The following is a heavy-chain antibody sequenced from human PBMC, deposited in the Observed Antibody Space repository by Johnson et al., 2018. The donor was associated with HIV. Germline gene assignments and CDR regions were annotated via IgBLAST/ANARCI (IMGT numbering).Heavy chain of an antibody. Sequence: VQLVESGGGLVQPGRSLRLSCAASGFTFDDYAMHWVRQAPGKGLEWVSGLSWIGGNLGYAESGVGRFTSSRENAKNSSYLQMNNLRAGETAVYYCARGIGYSSTWYLNDAFDIWGQGTLVTVSS. CDR3: ARGIGYSSTWYLNDAFDI. J-gene: IGHJ3*02. V-gene: IGHV3-9*01. CDR2: LSWIGGNL. CDR1: GFTFDDYA. D-gene: IGHD6-13*01.